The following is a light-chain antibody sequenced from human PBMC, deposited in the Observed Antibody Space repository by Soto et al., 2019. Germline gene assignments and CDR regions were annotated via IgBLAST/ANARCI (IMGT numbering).Light chain of an antibody. CDR1: ASDIGGYSF. CDR3: SAHGGTNPYV. V-gene: IGLV2-8*01. J-gene: IGLJ1*01. Sequence: QSVLTQPPSASGSPGQSVAISCTGTASDIGGYSFVSWYQQHPGKAPKLLIYDVNKRPSGVPDRFSGSKSGNTASLTVSGLQAEDEAEYYCSAHGGTNPYVFGTGTKVTVL. CDR2: DVN.